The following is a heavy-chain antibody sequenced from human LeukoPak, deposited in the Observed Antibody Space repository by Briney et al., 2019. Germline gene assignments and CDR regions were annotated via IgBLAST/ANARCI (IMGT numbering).Heavy chain of an antibody. D-gene: IGHD3-9*01. CDR3: AREPSPDYDILTGYYSYLDY. V-gene: IGHV1-69*04. Sequence: SVKVSCKASGGTFNHFGINWVRQAPGQGLEWMGRIIPILDLTKYAPKIQDRVTITADKSTSTAYMELNSLRSEDTAVYYCAREPSPDYDILTGYYSYLDYWGQGTLVTVSS. J-gene: IGHJ4*02. CDR1: GGTFNHFG. CDR2: IIPILDLT.